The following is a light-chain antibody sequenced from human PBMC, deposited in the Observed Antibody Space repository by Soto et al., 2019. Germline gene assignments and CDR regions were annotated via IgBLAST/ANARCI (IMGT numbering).Light chain of an antibody. CDR3: MQDLQTPLS. Sequence: DIVLTPSPLSLPVTPGEPASISCRSSQSLLHRNGYNYLDWYLQKPEQSPQLLIYLGSNRASGVPERFSGSGSGTDFTLKISRVEAEDVGIYYCMQDLQTPLSFGGGTKVEIK. J-gene: IGKJ4*01. CDR2: LGS. V-gene: IGKV2-28*01. CDR1: QSLLHRNGYNY.